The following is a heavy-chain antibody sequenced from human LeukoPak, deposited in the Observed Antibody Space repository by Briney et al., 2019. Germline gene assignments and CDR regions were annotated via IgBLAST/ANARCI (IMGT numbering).Heavy chain of an antibody. CDR3: AKTADYDSSGYYPYGMDV. D-gene: IGHD3-22*01. J-gene: IGHJ6*02. Sequence: GRSLRLSCAASGFTFSSYGMHWVRQAPGKGLEWVAVISYDGSNKYYAGSVKGRFTISRDNSKNTLYLQMNSLRAEDTAVYYCAKTADYDSSGYYPYGMDVWGQGTTVTVSS. V-gene: IGHV3-30*18. CDR1: GFTFSSYG. CDR2: ISYDGSNK.